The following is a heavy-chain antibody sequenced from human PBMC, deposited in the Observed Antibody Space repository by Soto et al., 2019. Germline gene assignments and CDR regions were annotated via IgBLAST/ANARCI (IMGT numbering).Heavy chain of an antibody. CDR2: IYYSGST. V-gene: IGHV4-59*01. CDR1: GGSISSYY. J-gene: IGHJ6*03. CDR3: ARGSSTNDRHYYMDV. Sequence: PSETLSLTCTVSGGSISSYYWSWIRQPPGKGLEWIGYIYYSGSTNYNPSLKSRVTISVDTSKNQFSLKLSSVTAADTSVYYCARGSSTNDRHYYMDVWGKGTTVTVSS. D-gene: IGHD2-2*01.